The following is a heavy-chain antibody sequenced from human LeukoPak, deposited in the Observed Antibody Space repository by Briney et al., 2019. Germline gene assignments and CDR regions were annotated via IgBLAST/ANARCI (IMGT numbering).Heavy chain of an antibody. V-gene: IGHV1-2*02. CDR1: GYTFTGYY. Sequence: ASVKVSCKASGYTFTGYYMHWVRHAPGQGLEWMGWINPNSGGTNYAQKFQGRVTMTRNTSINTAYMELSRLRSDDTAVYYCARGLRGSPAFDYWGQGTLVTVSS. CDR3: ARGLRGSPAFDY. J-gene: IGHJ4*02. D-gene: IGHD2-2*01. CDR2: INPNSGGT.